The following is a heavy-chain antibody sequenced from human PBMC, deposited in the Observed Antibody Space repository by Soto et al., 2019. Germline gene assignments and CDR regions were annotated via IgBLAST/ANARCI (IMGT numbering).Heavy chain of an antibody. V-gene: IGHV4-59*08. J-gene: IGHJ4*02. D-gene: IGHD2-21*02. Sequence: SETLSLTCTVSGGTISSYDWSWIRQPPGKGLEWIGYIYYSGSTNYNPSLKSRVTMSVDTSKNQFSLRLRSVTAADTAVFYCARLRTYKLLGPYDYWGQGTLVTVSS. CDR3: ARLRTYKLLGPYDY. CDR1: GGTISSYD. CDR2: IYYSGST.